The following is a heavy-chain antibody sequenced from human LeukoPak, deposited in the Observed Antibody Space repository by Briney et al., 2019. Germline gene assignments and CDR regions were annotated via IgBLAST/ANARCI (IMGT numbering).Heavy chain of an antibody. CDR1: GGSINNDGYY. J-gene: IGHJ6*02. V-gene: IGHV4-39*01. CDR3: ARRLSYYFGVDV. CDR2: VSYSGNT. Sequence: SETLSLTCGVSGGSINNDGYYWGWIRQPPGRGLVWIGSVSYSGNTYYSPSLKSRVTISVDTSKNQFSLKLRSVTAADTAVYYCARRLSYYFGVDVWGQGTTVIVSS.